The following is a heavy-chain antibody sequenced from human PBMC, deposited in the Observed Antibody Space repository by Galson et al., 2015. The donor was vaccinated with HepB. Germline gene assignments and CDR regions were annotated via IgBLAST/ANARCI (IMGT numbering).Heavy chain of an antibody. Sequence: SLRLSCAASGFTFSSYWMSWVRQAPGKGLEWVANIKQDGSEKYYVDSVKGRFTISRDNAKNSLYLQMNSLRAEDTAVYYCARDPLGAYYYYGMGVWGQGTTVTVSS. D-gene: IGHD6-6*01. CDR3: ARDPLGAYYYYGMGV. CDR1: GFTFSSYW. J-gene: IGHJ6*02. V-gene: IGHV3-7*03. CDR2: IKQDGSEK.